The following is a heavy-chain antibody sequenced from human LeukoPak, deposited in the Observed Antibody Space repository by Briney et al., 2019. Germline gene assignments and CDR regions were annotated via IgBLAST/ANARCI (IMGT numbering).Heavy chain of an antibody. CDR3: ARPYSSGWYGGFDL. Sequence: PGGSLRLSCAASGFTLSTYGMNWVRQAPGKGLEWVSYVSSSSTSIYYADSVKGRFTISRDNAKNSLYLQVNSLRAEDTAVYYCARPYSSGWYGGFDLWGRGTLVSVSS. CDR2: VSSSSTSI. V-gene: IGHV3-48*01. D-gene: IGHD6-19*01. CDR1: GFTLSTYG. J-gene: IGHJ2*01.